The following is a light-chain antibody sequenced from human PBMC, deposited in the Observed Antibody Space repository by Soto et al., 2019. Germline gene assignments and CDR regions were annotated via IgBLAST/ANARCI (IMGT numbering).Light chain of an antibody. V-gene: IGKV3-20*01. CDR2: GAS. CDR3: QQFGSSPWT. Sequence: EIVLTQSPGTLSLSPGERATLSCRASQSVSNNYLAWYQQKPAQAPSLLIFGASSRATGIPDRFSGSGSGTEFNLTITRLEPEDFAVYYCQQFGSSPWTVGQGKTVEI. J-gene: IGKJ1*01. CDR1: QSVSNNY.